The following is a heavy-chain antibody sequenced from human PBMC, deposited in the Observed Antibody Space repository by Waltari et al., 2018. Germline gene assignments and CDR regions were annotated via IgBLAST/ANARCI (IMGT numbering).Heavy chain of an antibody. Sequence: HVQLQESGPGLVKPSTTLPSTSRASGAFPRDDHWTWTRQAPGKGLEWIAYLRNTGGTKCTPSLESRVTVSAVTSKKQFSLRLTSVTAADTAVYYCARLPTKYFDSLGWGFFDQWGQGILVTVSS. CDR1: GAFPRDDH. D-gene: IGHD3-22*01. V-gene: IGHV4-59*08. J-gene: IGHJ4*02. CDR3: ARLPTKYFDSLGWGFFDQ. CDR2: LRNTGGT.